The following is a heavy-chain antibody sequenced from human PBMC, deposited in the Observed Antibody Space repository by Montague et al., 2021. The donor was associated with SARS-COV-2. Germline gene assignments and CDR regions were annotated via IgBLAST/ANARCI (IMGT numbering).Heavy chain of an antibody. CDR3: ARTSLASASCRFDP. CDR1: GGSTNNFY. J-gene: IGHJ5*02. Sequence: SETLSLTCTVSGGSTNNFYWCWIRQPPRKGLEWIGYIYYSGGTAYYPSLKRRGTISIDTSKNQYSINLTSVTAAAAGVYYCARTSLASASCRFDPWGQGTLVTVSS. CDR2: IYYSGGT. D-gene: IGHD3-16*02. V-gene: IGHV4-59*01.